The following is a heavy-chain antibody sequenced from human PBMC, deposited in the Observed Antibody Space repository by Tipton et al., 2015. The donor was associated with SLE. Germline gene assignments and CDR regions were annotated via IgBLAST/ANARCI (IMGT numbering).Heavy chain of an antibody. J-gene: IGHJ6*02. V-gene: IGHV4-34*01. Sequence: LRLSCAVYGGSFSGYYWSWIRQPPGKGLEWIGEINHSGSTNYNPSLKSRVTISVDTSKDQFSLKLSSVTAADTAVYYCARGAGDYYYYYGMDVWGQGTTVTVSS. CDR3: ARGAGDYYYYYGMDV. CDR2: INHSGST. CDR1: GGSFSGYY.